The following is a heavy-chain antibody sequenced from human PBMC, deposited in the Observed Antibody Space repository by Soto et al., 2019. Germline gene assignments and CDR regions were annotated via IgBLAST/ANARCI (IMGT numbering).Heavy chain of an antibody. D-gene: IGHD6-13*01. CDR3: ARSIAAAGPGSYYYYYYMDV. V-gene: IGHV4-59*08. J-gene: IGHJ6*03. Sequence: PSETLSLTCTVSGGSISSYYWSWIRQPPGKGLEWIGYIYYSGSTNYNPSLKSRVTISVDTSKNQFSLKLSSVTAADTAVYYCARSIAAAGPGSYYYYYYMDVWGKGTTVTVSS. CDR1: GGSISSYY. CDR2: IYYSGST.